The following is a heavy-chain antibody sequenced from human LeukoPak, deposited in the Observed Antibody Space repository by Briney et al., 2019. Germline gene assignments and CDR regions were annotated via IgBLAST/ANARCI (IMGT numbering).Heavy chain of an antibody. CDR1: GFTFSTYD. J-gene: IGHJ4*02. CDR3: ARDYGGSSPFDY. D-gene: IGHD4-23*01. CDR2: IGTSGGST. V-gene: IGHV3-23*01. Sequence: GGSLRLSCAASGFTFSTYDMSWVRQAPGKGLKWVSTIGTSGGSTHYADSVKGRFTISRDNAKNSLYLQMNSLRAEDTAVYYCARDYGGSSPFDYWGQGTLVTVSS.